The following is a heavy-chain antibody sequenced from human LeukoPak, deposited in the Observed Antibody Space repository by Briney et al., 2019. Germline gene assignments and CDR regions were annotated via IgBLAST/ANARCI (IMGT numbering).Heavy chain of an antibody. D-gene: IGHD2-15*01. J-gene: IGHJ4*02. CDR2: INPNSGGT. Sequence: ALVKVSCKASGYTFTGYYMHWVRQAPGQGLEWMGWINPNSGGTNYAQKFQGRVTMTRDTSISTAYMELSRLRSDDTAVYYCARDIGGGSCYYYWGQGTLVTVSS. V-gene: IGHV1-2*02. CDR1: GYTFTGYY. CDR3: ARDIGGGSCYYY.